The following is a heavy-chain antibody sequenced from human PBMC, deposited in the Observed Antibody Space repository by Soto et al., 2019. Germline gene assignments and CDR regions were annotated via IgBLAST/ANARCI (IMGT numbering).Heavy chain of an antibody. CDR1: GFTFSNAW. CDR3: TTDPREKYDILTGYYSPRRWNYMDV. Sequence: GGSLRLSCAASGFTFSNAWMSWVRQAPGKGLEWVGRIKSKTDGGTTDYAAPVKGRFTISRDDSKNTLYLQMNSLKTEDTAVYYCTTDPREKYDILTGYYSPRRWNYMDVWGKGTTVTVSS. D-gene: IGHD3-9*01. CDR2: IKSKTDGGTT. V-gene: IGHV3-15*01. J-gene: IGHJ6*03.